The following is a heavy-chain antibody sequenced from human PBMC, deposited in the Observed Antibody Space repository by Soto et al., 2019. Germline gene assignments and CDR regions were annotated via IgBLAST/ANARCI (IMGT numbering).Heavy chain of an antibody. Sequence: QVQLQESGPGLVKPSETLSLTCTVSCCSTRNYFWSWIRQPPGKGLEWIGCIYYSGTTNYNSSLKSRVTIALDTSKNQFSLRLRSVTAADTAVYYCARYVNPYDTAVWFDPWGQGTLVTVSS. V-gene: IGHV4-59*01. CDR3: ARYVNPYDTAVWFDP. CDR1: CCSTRNYF. D-gene: IGHD3-9*01. CDR2: IYYSGTT. J-gene: IGHJ5*02.